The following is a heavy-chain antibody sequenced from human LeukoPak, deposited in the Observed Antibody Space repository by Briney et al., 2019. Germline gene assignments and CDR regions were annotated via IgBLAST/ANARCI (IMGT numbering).Heavy chain of an antibody. CDR2: ISSSSSYI. V-gene: IGHV3-21*01. CDR3: ARVVWITGTTAFDY. J-gene: IGHJ4*02. CDR1: GFTFSSYC. D-gene: IGHD1-20*01. Sequence: PGGSLRLSCAASGFTFSSYCMNWVRQAPGKGLEWVSSISSSSSYIYYADSVKGRFTISRDNAKNSLYLQMNSLRAEDTAVYYCARVVWITGTTAFDYWGQGTLVTVSS.